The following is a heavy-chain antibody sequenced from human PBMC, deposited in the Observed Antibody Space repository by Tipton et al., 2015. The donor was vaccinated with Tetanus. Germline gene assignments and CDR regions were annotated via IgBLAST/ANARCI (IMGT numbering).Heavy chain of an antibody. D-gene: IGHD3-22*01. Sequence: QVQLVQSGAELKKPGASVKVSRTASGYTFTGYYMYWVRQAPGQGLEWVGWIDPNSGDTIYAQNFQGRVTMTRDTSISTVYMELSRLRSDDTAVYYCARDRGDYIYYGMDVWGPGTTVTVSS. CDR2: IDPNSGDT. CDR3: ARDRGDYIYYGMDV. V-gene: IGHV1-2*02. CDR1: GYTFTGYY. J-gene: IGHJ6*02.